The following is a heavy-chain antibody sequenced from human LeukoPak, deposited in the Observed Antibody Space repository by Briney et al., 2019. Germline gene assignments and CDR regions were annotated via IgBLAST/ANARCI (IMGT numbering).Heavy chain of an antibody. CDR3: AGGIAGAGLL. Sequence: SETPSLTCAVYGGSFSGYYWNWIRQPPGKGLEWIGEINHSGSTNYNPSLKSRVTISIDTSKNQFSLKLSSVTAADTAVYYCAGGIAGAGLLWGQGTLVTSPQ. CDR1: GGSFSGYY. CDR2: INHSGST. J-gene: IGHJ4*02. V-gene: IGHV4-34*01. D-gene: IGHD6-19*01.